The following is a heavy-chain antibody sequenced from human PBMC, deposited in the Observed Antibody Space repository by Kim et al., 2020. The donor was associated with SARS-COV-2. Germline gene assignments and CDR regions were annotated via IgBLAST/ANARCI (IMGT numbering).Heavy chain of an antibody. CDR2: IISIFGTA. Sequence: SVKVSCKASGGTFSSYAISWVRQAPGQGLEWMGGIISIFGTANYAQKFQGRATITADESTSTAYMELSSLRSEDTAVYYCARSPYYYDSSGYPGGTNYGMDVWGQGTTVTVSS. V-gene: IGHV1-69*13. CDR1: GGTFSSYA. D-gene: IGHD3-22*01. J-gene: IGHJ6*02. CDR3: ARSPYYYDSSGYPGGTNYGMDV.